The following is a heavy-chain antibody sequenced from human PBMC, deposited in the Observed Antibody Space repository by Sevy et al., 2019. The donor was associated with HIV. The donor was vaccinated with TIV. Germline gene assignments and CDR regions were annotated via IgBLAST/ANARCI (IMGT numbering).Heavy chain of an antibody. CDR2: ISGSGGST. V-gene: IGHV3-23*01. D-gene: IGHD1-26*01. J-gene: IGHJ4*02. Sequence: GGSLRLSCAASGFTFSSYAMSWVRQAPGKGLEWVSAISGSGGSTYYADSVKGRFTISRDNSKNTLYLQMNSLRAEDTAVYYCSKDRGGSYYLDYWGQGTLVTVSS. CDR3: SKDRGGSYYLDY. CDR1: GFTFSSYA.